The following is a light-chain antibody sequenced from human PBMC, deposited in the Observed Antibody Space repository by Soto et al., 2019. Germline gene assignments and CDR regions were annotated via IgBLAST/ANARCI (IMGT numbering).Light chain of an antibody. J-gene: IGKJ5*01. V-gene: IGKV1-5*03. CDR1: QSISSW. CDR2: KAS. Sequence: DIQMTQSPSTLSASVGDRVTITCRARQSISSWLAWYQQKPGKAPKLLIYKASSLESGVPSRFSGSGSGTEFTLTISSLQPDDFATYYCQQYNSYPTFGQGTRLEIK. CDR3: QQYNSYPT.